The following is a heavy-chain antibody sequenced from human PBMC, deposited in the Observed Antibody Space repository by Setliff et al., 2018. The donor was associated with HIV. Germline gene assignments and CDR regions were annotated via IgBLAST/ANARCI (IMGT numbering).Heavy chain of an antibody. Sequence: LRLSCAASGFSFSVYEMDWVRQAPGKGLEWISHISSGATTIYYADSVKGRFSISRDNAKNSLYLQMNNLRAADTAVYYCASPAYSSGWYGHWGQGTLVTVSS. CDR2: ISSGATTI. CDR3: ASPAYSSGWYGH. D-gene: IGHD3-22*01. J-gene: IGHJ5*02. V-gene: IGHV3-48*03. CDR1: GFSFSVYE.